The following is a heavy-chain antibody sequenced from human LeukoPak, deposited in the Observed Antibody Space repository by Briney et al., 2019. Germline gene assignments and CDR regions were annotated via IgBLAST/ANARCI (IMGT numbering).Heavy chain of an antibody. D-gene: IGHD3-16*02. Sequence: GGSLRLSCAGSGFAFGTYAMSWVRQAPGMGLEWVSSISADGQVTYYADSVEGRFTVSRDNSKNTLYLQMNSLRAEDTAVYYCAKDRVITFGGVIGTFDYWGQGTLVTVSS. CDR1: GFAFGTYA. J-gene: IGHJ4*02. CDR2: ISADGQVT. V-gene: IGHV3-23*01. CDR3: AKDRVITFGGVIGTFDY.